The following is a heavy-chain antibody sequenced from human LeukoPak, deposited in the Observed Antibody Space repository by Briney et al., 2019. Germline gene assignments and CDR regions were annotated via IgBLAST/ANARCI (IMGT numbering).Heavy chain of an antibody. J-gene: IGHJ4*02. V-gene: IGHV1-69*06. CDR2: IIPIFGTA. Sequence: ASVKVSCKASGGTFSSYAISWVRQAPGQGLEWTGGIIPIFGTANYAQKFQGRVTITADKSTSTAYMELSSLRSEDTAVYYCARPNSSSQPFAPFDYWGQGTLVTVSS. CDR3: ARPNSSSQPFAPFDY. CDR1: GGTFSSYA. D-gene: IGHD6-13*01.